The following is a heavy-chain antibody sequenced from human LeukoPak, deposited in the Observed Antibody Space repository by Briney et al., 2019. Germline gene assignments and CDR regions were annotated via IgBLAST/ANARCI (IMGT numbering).Heavy chain of an antibody. Sequence: SETLSLTCAVYGGSFSGYYWSWIRQPPGKGLEWIGEINHSGSTNYNPSLKSRVTKSVDTSKTQFSLKLSSVTAADTAVYYCATRGYSGYGTDYWGQGTLVTVSS. CDR1: GGSFSGYY. CDR3: ATRGYSGYGTDY. CDR2: INHSGST. J-gene: IGHJ4*02. D-gene: IGHD5-12*01. V-gene: IGHV4-34*01.